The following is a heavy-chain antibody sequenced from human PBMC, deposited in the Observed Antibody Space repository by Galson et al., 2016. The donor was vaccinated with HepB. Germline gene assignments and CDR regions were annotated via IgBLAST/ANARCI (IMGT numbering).Heavy chain of an antibody. D-gene: IGHD5-18*01. CDR1: GGSISSGDYY. J-gene: IGHJ4*02. Sequence: TLSLTCTVSGGSISSGDYYWSWIRQPPGKGLEWIGYIYYSGNTNYNPSLWSRVTISLDTSRNQFSLNLRSVTAADTAVYYCASPIHLWALEYWGQGTLVTVSS. CDR2: IYYSGNT. V-gene: IGHV4-61*08. CDR3: ASPIHLWALEY.